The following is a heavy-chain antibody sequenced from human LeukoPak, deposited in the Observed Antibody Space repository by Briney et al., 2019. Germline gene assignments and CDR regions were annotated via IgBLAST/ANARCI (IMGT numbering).Heavy chain of an antibody. Sequence: PGGSLRLSCAASGFTFSNAWMSWVRQAPGKGLEWVGRIKSKTDGGTTDYAAPVKGRFTISRDDSKNTLYLQMNSLKTEDTAVYYCARDRVVRAYFQYYMDVWGKGTTVTVSS. CDR2: IKSKTDGGTT. J-gene: IGHJ6*03. CDR3: ARDRVVRAYFQYYMDV. D-gene: IGHD3-10*01. CDR1: GFTFSNAW. V-gene: IGHV3-15*01.